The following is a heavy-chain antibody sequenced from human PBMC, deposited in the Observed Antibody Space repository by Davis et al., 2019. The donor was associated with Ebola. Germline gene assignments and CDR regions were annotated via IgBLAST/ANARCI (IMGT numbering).Heavy chain of an antibody. Sequence: SVKVSCKASGGTFSSYAISWVRQAPGQGLEWMGGIIPIFGTANYAQKFQGRVTITADESTSTAYMELSSLRSEDTAVYYCARGKPITMIVVVPYYGMDVWGQGTTVTVSS. CDR1: GGTFSSYA. J-gene: IGHJ6*02. CDR2: IIPIFGTA. CDR3: ARGKPITMIVVVPYYGMDV. D-gene: IGHD3-22*01. V-gene: IGHV1-69*13.